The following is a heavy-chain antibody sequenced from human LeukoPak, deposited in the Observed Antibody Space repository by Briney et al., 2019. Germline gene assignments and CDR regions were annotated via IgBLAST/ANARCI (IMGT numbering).Heavy chain of an antibody. CDR2: INTFGTA. J-gene: IGHJ4*02. CDR1: GFTFTRYA. Sequence: PGGSLRLSCAASGFTFTRYAMAWVRQAPGKGLVWISNINTFGTATYADSVKGRFTISRDNAKNTLYLRINSLRAEDTAVYFCARVRGGNWGQGTLVTVSS. V-gene: IGHV3-74*03. CDR3: ARVRGGN. D-gene: IGHD3-16*01.